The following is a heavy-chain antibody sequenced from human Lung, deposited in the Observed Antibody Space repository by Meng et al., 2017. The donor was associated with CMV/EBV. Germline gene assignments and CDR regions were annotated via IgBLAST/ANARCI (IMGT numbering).Heavy chain of an antibody. CDR3: ATFDFWSVYGMDV. D-gene: IGHD3-3*01. V-gene: IGHV4-59*01. J-gene: IGHJ6*02. CDR1: GCSISSYY. CDR2: IYYSGRT. Sequence: SXTXSLXCTVSGCSISSYYWSGIRQPPGKGLEWIGDIYYSGRTNYNPSLKRRGTISLDASKNHFSLKLISVTAADTAVYYCATFDFWSVYGMDVWGQGITVTVSS.